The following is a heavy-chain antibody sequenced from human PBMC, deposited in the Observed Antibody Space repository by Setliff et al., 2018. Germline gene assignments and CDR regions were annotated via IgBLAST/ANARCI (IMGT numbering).Heavy chain of an antibody. Sequence: LSLTCTVSGGSINSYYWSWIRQPAGKGLEWIGRMYTSETTNYNPSLKSRVTMSVDTSKNQFSLKLCSVTAADTAVYYCAKEASSGWYFNYWGQGTLVTVSS. D-gene: IGHD6-19*01. V-gene: IGHV4-4*07. CDR2: MYTSETT. CDR1: GGSINSYY. J-gene: IGHJ4*02. CDR3: AKEASSGWYFNY.